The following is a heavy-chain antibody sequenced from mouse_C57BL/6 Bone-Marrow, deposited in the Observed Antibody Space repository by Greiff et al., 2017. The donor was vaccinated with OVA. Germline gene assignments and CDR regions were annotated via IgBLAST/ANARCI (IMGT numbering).Heavy chain of an antibody. D-gene: IGHD1-1*01. CDR2: IYPGDGDT. V-gene: IGHV1-82*01. Sequence: VQLQQSGPELVKPGASVKISCKASGYAFSSSWMNWVKQRPGKGLEWIGRIYPGDGDTNYNGKFKGKATLTADKSSSTAYMQLSSLTSEDSAVYFGARGGENYDGSPYGYFDVWGTGTTVTVSS. CDR1: GYAFSSSW. J-gene: IGHJ1*03. CDR3: ARGGENYDGSPYGYFDV.